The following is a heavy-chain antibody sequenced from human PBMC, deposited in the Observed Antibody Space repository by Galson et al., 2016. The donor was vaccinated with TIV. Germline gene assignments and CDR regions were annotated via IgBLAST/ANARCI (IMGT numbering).Heavy chain of an antibody. CDR1: GYIFTERF. J-gene: IGHJ4*02. Sequence: VKVSCKVSGYIFTERFIHWVRQAPGERPEWVGRVDPDNGETLYAEKFQGRVTMAADTSGDTAFMELSNLRSEDTAFFYCTTGGGSSGSYYFDFGGLGTLVTVSS. CDR3: TTGGGSSGSYYFDF. CDR2: VDPDNGET. V-gene: IGHV1-69-2*01. D-gene: IGHD5-12*01.